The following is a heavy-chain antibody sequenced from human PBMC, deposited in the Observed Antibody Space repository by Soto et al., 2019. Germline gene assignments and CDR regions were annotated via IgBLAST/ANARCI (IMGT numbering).Heavy chain of an antibody. CDR1: GYTFTSYG. CDR2: ISADNGNT. CDR3: GRDWAAAGPFDY. J-gene: IGHJ4*02. D-gene: IGHD6-13*01. Sequence: QVQLVQSGAEVKKPGASVKVSCKASGYTFTSYGISWVRQAPGQGLEWMGWISADNGNTNYAQKLQGRVTMTKDTSTSTAYMELRRMRSDDTAVYYCGRDWAAAGPFDYWGQGTLVTVSS. V-gene: IGHV1-18*01.